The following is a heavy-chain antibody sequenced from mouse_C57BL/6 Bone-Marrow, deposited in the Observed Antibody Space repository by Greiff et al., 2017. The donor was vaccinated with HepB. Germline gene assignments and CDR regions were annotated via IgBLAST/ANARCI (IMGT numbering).Heavy chain of an antibody. CDR3: ARDRALQRRVPYYAMDY. V-gene: IGHV5-4*01. J-gene: IGHJ4*01. CDR1: GFTFSSYA. CDR2: ISDGGSYT. Sequence: DVMLVESGGGLVKPGGSLKLSCAASGFTFSSYAMSWVRQTPEKRLEWVATISDGGSYTYYPDNVKGRFTISRDNAKNNLYLQMSHLKSEDTAMYYCARDRALQRRVPYYAMDYWGQGTSVTVSS. D-gene: IGHD2-14*01.